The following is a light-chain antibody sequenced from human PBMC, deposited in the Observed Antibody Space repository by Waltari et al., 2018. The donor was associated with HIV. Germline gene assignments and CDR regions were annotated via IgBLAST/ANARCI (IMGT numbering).Light chain of an antibody. CDR2: LAS. CDR3: MQALQTPFT. J-gene: IGKJ3*01. Sequence: IVMPQFHLPLLVTLEKQASTPCRLGQTFLQSDGHNYLYRYLQKPGRSPQHLVYLASNRASGVPDRFSSSGSGTDFSLKISRVESEDVGVDYCMQALQTPFTFGPGTKVDIK. V-gene: IGKV2-28*01. CDR1: QTFLQSDGHNY.